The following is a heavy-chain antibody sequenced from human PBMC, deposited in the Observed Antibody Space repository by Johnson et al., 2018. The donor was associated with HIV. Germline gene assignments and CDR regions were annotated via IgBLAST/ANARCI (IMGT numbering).Heavy chain of an antibody. V-gene: IGHV3-30-3*01. Sequence: QVQLVESGGGVVQPGRSLRLSCAASGFTFSSYAMHWVRQAPGKGLEWVAVISYDGSNKYYADSVKGRFTISRDNSKNTLYLQMNSLRAEDTALYYCARVTGPFDIWGQGTMVTVSS. CDR1: GFTFSSYA. D-gene: IGHD4-11*01. CDR3: ARVTGPFDI. J-gene: IGHJ3*02. CDR2: ISYDGSNK.